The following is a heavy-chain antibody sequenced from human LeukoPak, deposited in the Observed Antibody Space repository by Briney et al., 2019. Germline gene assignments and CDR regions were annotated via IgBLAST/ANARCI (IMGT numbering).Heavy chain of an antibody. V-gene: IGHV3-30*02. Sequence: GGSLRLSCAASTFSFSTYGMHWVRQAPGKGLEWVAFIQYDGSIKLYGDSVKGRFTISRDNSKNTLYLQMNSLRPEDTAVYYCARRGREWLFLPYWFDPWGQGTLVTVSS. CDR1: TFSFSTYG. J-gene: IGHJ5*02. CDR2: IQYDGSIK. D-gene: IGHD3-3*01. CDR3: ARRGREWLFLPYWFDP.